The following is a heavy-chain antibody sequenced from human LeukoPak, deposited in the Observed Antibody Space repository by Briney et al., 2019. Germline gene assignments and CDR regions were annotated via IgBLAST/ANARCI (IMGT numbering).Heavy chain of an antibody. J-gene: IGHJ3*02. CDR1: GFTFSAYA. V-gene: IGHV3-23*01. CDR3: ARDPNGDYIGAFDM. Sequence: HSGGSLRLSCTASGFTFSAYAMMWVRQAPGKGPEWVSAIHGGGGSAFYADSVKGRFTISRDNSKYALFLQMNSLRAEDTAVYYCARDPNGDYIGAFDMWGPGTMVTVSS. CDR2: IHGGGGSA. D-gene: IGHD4-17*01.